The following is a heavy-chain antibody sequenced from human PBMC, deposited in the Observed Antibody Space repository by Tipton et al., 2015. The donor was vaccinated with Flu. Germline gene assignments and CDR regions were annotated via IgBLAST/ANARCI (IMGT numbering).Heavy chain of an antibody. CDR2: ISSSSSYI. V-gene: IGHV3-21*01. D-gene: IGHD2-2*01. Sequence: SLRLSCAASGFTFSSYSMNWVRQAPGKGLEWVSSISSSSSYIYYADSVKGRFTISRDNAKNSLYLQMNSLRAEDTAVYYCARWALGYCSSTSCHDYWGQGTLVTVSS. CDR3: ARWALGYCSSTSCHDY. J-gene: IGHJ4*02. CDR1: GFTFSSYS.